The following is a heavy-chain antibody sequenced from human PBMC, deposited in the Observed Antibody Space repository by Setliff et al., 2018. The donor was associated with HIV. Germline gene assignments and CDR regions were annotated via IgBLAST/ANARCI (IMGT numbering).Heavy chain of an antibody. Sequence: GASVKVSCKASGHTFTNVDIQWLRRATGQGLEWMGWMNPNSGVSGYAQKFQGRVTMTRDTSISTAYMELSSLTSEDTGVYYWASGKGVGGVIITGGLDVWGKGTTVTVSS. J-gene: IGHJ6*04. CDR2: MNPNSGVS. V-gene: IGHV1-8*01. CDR1: GHTFTNVD. D-gene: IGHD3-10*01. CDR3: ASGKGVGGVIITGGLDV.